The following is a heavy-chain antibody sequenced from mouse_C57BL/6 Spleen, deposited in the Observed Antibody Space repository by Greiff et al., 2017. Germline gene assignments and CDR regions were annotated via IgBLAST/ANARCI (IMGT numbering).Heavy chain of an antibody. CDR1: GYTFTSYW. D-gene: IGHD1-1*01. V-gene: IGHV1-55*01. CDR3: ARSWVYYGSSYEYFDV. Sequence: QVQLQQPGAELVKPGASVKMSCKASGYTFTSYWITWVKQRPGQGLEWIGDIYPGSGSTNYNEKFKSKATLTVDTSSSTAYMQLSSLTSEDSAVYYCARSWVYYGSSYEYFDVWGTGTTVTVSS. J-gene: IGHJ1*03. CDR2: IYPGSGST.